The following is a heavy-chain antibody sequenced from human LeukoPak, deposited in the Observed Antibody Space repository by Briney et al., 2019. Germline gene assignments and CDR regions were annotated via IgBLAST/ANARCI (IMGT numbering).Heavy chain of an antibody. CDR1: GFTFSNYW. V-gene: IGHV3-7*03. Sequence: GGSLRLSCAASGFTFSNYWMSWVRQAPGKGLEWVANIKQDGSEQYYMDSVKGRFTISRDNAKNSLYLQMNSLRAEDTAVYYCARYSGSYEVNYYYYGMDVWGQGTTVTVSS. J-gene: IGHJ6*02. CDR3: ARYSGSYEVNYYYYGMDV. CDR2: IKQDGSEQ. D-gene: IGHD1-26*01.